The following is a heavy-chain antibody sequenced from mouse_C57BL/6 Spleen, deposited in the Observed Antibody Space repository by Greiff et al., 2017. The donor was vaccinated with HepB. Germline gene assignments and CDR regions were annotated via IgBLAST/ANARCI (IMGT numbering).Heavy chain of an antibody. J-gene: IGHJ4*01. CDR1: GFTFSSYA. Sequence: EVKLEESGEGLVKPGGSLKLSCAASGFTFSSYAMSWVRQTPEKRLEWVAYISSGGDYIYYADTVKGRFTISRDNARNTLYLQMSSLKSEDTAMYYCTRVIYYYAMDYWGQGTSVTVSS. CDR3: TRVIYYYAMDY. CDR2: ISSGGDYI. V-gene: IGHV5-9-1*02.